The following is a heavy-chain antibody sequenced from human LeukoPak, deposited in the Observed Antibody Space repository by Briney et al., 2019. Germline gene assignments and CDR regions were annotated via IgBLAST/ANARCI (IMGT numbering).Heavy chain of an antibody. CDR2: INPNIGGT. CDR1: GYTFTGYY. V-gene: IGHV1-2*02. D-gene: IGHD3-10*01. CDR3: ARESYYYGSGSYYLDY. Sequence: ASVKVSCKASGYTFTGYYMHWVRQAPGQGLEWMGWINPNIGGTNYAQKFQGRVTMTRDTSISTAYMELSRLRSDDTAVYYCARESYYYGSGSYYLDYWGQGTLVTVSS. J-gene: IGHJ4*02.